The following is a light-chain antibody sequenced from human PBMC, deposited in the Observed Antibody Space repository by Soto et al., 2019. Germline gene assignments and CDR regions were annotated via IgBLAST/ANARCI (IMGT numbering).Light chain of an antibody. CDR1: QSIISY. V-gene: IGKV1-39*01. Sequence: DIQMTQSPSSLSASVGDRVTITCQSSQSIISYLNWYQQKAGKAPQLLIYAASSLQSGVPARFTGSGSGTDFILSNSSLQPEDSAIYYCQQSYSSPRTFGQGTKLEI. CDR2: AAS. CDR3: QQSYSSPRT. J-gene: IGKJ2*01.